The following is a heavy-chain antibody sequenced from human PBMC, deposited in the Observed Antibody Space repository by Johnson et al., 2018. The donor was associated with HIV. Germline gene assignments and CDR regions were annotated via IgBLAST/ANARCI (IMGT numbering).Heavy chain of an antibody. Sequence: VQLVESGGGVVQPGRSLRLSCAASGFTFSTYGMHWVRQAPGKGLEWVAVMWYDGSKKYYADSVKGRFTISRDNSKNTLYLQMNSLRAGDTAVYYCARRSIRSDGFDIWGQGTMVTVSS. CDR2: MWYDGSKK. V-gene: IGHV3-33*01. CDR3: ARRSIRSDGFDI. J-gene: IGHJ3*02. D-gene: IGHD4-11*01. CDR1: GFTFSTYG.